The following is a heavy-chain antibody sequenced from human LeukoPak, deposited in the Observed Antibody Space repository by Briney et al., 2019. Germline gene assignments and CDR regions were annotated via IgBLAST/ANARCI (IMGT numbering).Heavy chain of an antibody. CDR2: ISSSSSTI. J-gene: IGHJ4*02. V-gene: IGHV3-48*01. Sequence: PGGSLRLSCAASGFTFSSYAMSWVRQAPGKGLEWVSYISSSSSTIYYADSVKGRFTISRDNAKNSLYLQMNSLRAEDTAVYYCARIDGIFDYWGQGTLVTVSS. D-gene: IGHD5-24*01. CDR3: ARIDGIFDY. CDR1: GFTFSSYA.